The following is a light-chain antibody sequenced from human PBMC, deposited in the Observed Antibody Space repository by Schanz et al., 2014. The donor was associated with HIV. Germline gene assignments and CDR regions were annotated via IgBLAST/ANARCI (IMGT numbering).Light chain of an antibody. CDR3: QQYNSYWT. CDR1: QNINSW. Sequence: IQMTQSPSTLSASVGDRVTITCRASQNINSWLAWFQQKPGKAPKLLIYKASSLETGVPSRFSGSGSGTEFTLTISSLQPDDFATYYCQQYNSYWTFGQGTKVEIK. V-gene: IGKV1-5*03. J-gene: IGKJ1*01. CDR2: KAS.